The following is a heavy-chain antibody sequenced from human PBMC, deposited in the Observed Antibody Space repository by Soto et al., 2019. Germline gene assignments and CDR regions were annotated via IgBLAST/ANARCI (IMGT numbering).Heavy chain of an antibody. J-gene: IGHJ4*02. CDR1: GASISSYY. D-gene: IGHD4-17*01. CDR2: IHNGERT. Sequence: SETLSLTCSVSGASISSYYWSWFRQAPGKGLEYIGYIHNGERTNYNPSLESRVTISADTSKNQFSLRLSSVTAADTAMYYCSYGDSPGPIDHWGQGTLVTVST. V-gene: IGHV4-59*01. CDR3: SYGDSPGPIDH.